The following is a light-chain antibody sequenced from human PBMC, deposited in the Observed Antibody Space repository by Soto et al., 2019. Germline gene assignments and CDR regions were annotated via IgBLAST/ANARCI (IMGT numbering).Light chain of an antibody. CDR2: DTS. CDR1: QSINSNY. V-gene: IGKV3D-20*01. J-gene: IGKJ5*01. CDR3: QQYGSSPT. Sequence: IVLTQSPATLSLSPGERATLSCGASQSINSNYLAWYQQKPGLAPRLVIYDTSRRAPGIPDRLTGSGSGTDFTLTISRLEHEDSAIYYCQQYGSSPTFGQGTRLEIK.